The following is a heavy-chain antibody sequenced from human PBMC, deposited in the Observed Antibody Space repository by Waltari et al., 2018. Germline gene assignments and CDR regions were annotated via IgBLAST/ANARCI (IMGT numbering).Heavy chain of an antibody. Sequence: EVQLVESGGGLVQPGGSRRPSVAASGIPVKNYWMHWVRQVQGKGLIWVSHANSDGSSPTYADSVKGRFTISRDNPKNTLYLQMNSLRAEDTAIYYCARDTPGDGIDYWGQGILVTVSS. D-gene: IGHD7-27*01. CDR1: GIPVKNYW. J-gene: IGHJ4*02. CDR2: ANSDGSSP. V-gene: IGHV3-74*01. CDR3: ARDTPGDGIDY.